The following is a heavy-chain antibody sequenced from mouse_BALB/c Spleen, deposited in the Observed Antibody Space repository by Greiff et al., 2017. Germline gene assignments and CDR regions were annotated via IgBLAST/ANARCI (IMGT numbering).Heavy chain of an antibody. V-gene: IGHV1-69*02. D-gene: IGHD2-1*01. CDR2: IDPSDSET. CDR3: ARSFYGNYFDY. J-gene: IGHJ2*01. CDR1: GYTFTSYW. Sequence: QVQLQQPGAELVKPGAPVKLSCKASGYTFTSYWMNWVKQRPGRGLEWIGRIDPSDSETHYNQKFKDKATLTVDKSSSTAYIQLSSLTSEDSAVYYCARSFYGNYFDYWGQGTTLTVSS.